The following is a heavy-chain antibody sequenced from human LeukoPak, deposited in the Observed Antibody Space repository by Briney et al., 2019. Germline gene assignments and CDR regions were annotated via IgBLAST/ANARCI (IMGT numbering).Heavy chain of an antibody. Sequence: GASVKVSCKASGYTFTSYYMHWVRQAPGQGLEWMGIINPSGGSTSYAQKFQGRVTMTRDMSTSTAYMELSSLRSEDTAVYYCAAWAGDYPEPSIDAFDTWGQGTMVTVSS. D-gene: IGHD4-17*01. J-gene: IGHJ3*02. CDR3: AAWAGDYPEPSIDAFDT. CDR1: GYTFTSYY. CDR2: INPSGGST. V-gene: IGHV1-46*01.